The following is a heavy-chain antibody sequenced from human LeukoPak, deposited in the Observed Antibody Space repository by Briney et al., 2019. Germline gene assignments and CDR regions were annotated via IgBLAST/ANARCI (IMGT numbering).Heavy chain of an antibody. CDR2: ISGDGGST. CDR3: AKDSPYGDYEWYFDY. D-gene: IGHD4-17*01. J-gene: IGHJ4*02. Sequence: GSLRLSCAASGFTFDDYAMHWVRQAPGKGLEWVSLISGDGGSTYYADSVKGRFTVSRDNSKNSLYLQMNSLRTEDTALYYCAKDSPYGDYEWYFDYWGQGTLVTVSS. CDR1: GFTFDDYA. V-gene: IGHV3-43*02.